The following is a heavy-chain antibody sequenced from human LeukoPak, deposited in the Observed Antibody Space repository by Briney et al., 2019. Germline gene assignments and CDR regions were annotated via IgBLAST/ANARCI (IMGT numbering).Heavy chain of an antibody. CDR2: ISGSGGST. CDR3: AKDAYGSGSYSYYNWFDP. V-gene: IGHV3-23*01. Sequence: GSLRLSCAASGFTFSSYAMSWVRQAPGKGLEWVSAISGSGGSTYYADSVKGRFTISRDNSKNTLYLQMNSLRAEDTAVYYCAKDAYGSGSYSYYNWFDPWGQGTLVTVSS. J-gene: IGHJ5*02. CDR1: GFTFSSYA. D-gene: IGHD3-10*01.